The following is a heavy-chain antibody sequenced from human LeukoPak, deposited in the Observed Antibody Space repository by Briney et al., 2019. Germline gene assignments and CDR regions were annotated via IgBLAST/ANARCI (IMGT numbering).Heavy chain of an antibody. V-gene: IGHV3-9*01. D-gene: IGHD4-17*01. CDR2: ISWNSGSI. Sequence: GGSLRLSCAASGFTFDDYAMHWVRQAPGKGLEWVSGISWNSGSIGYADSVKGRFTISRDNAKNSLYLQMDSLRAEDTAVYYCAKAGNYGDYAYYFDYWGQGTLVTVSS. J-gene: IGHJ4*02. CDR1: GFTFDDYA. CDR3: AKAGNYGDYAYYFDY.